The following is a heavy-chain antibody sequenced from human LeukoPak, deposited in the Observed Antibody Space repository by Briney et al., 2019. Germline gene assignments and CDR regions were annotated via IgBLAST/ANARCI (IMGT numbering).Heavy chain of an antibody. CDR1: GGTFSSYA. J-gene: IGHJ5*02. Sequence: SVKVSFKASGGTFSSYAISWVRQAPGQGLEWMGRIIPILGIANYAQKFQGRVTITADKSTSTAYMELSSPRSEDTAVYYCARLRNVLTGAEYGWFDPWGQGTLVTVSS. V-gene: IGHV1-69*04. D-gene: IGHD3-9*01. CDR3: ARLRNVLTGAEYGWFDP. CDR2: IIPILGIA.